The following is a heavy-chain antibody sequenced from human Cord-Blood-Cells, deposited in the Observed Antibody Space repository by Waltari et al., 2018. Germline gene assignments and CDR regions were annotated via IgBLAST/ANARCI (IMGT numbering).Heavy chain of an antibody. CDR3: ARGGVVAKFDY. J-gene: IGHJ4*02. D-gene: IGHD2-15*01. Sequence: QVQLQQWGAGLLKPSETLSLTCAVHGGSFSGYYWSWIRQPPGKGLEWIGEINHSGSTNYNPSLKSRVTISVDTSKNQFSLKLSSVTAADTAVYYCARGGVVAKFDYWGQGTLVTVSS. CDR2: INHSGST. CDR1: GGSFSGYY. V-gene: IGHV4-34*01.